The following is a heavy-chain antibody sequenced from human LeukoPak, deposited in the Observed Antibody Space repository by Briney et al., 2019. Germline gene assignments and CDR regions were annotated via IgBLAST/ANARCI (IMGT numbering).Heavy chain of an antibody. Sequence: GGSLRLSCAASGFTFSTYWMHWVRQVPGKGLVWVSRINSDGSIADYVDAVKGRFTISRDNARNTLYLEMNSLRAEDTALYFCAPEGGSSYDYWGQGTLVTVSS. D-gene: IGHD5-18*01. V-gene: IGHV3-74*01. J-gene: IGHJ4*02. CDR1: GFTFSTYW. CDR2: INSDGSIA. CDR3: APEGGSSYDY.